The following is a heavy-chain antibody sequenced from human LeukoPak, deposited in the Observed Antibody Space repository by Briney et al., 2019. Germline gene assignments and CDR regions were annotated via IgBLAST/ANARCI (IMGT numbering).Heavy chain of an antibody. V-gene: IGHV4-61*02. CDR2: TYTSGST. J-gene: IGHJ3*02. D-gene: IGHD2-2*01. CDR3: ASSVVVPAAMVGAFDI. CDR1: GGSISSGSYY. Sequence: SETLSLTCTVSGGSISSGSYYWSWIRQPAGKGLEWIGRTYTSGSTNYNPSLKSRVTISVDTSKNQFSLKLSSVTAADTAVYYCASSVVVPAAMVGAFDIWGQGTMVTVSS.